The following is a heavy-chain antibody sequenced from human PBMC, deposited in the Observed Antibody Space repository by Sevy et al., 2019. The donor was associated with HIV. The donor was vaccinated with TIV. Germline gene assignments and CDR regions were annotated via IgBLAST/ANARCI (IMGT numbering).Heavy chain of an antibody. V-gene: IGHV3-13*01. CDR2: IGIAGDT. CDR3: VRGSGYYYPWPYFQH. CDR1: GFTFNTHD. D-gene: IGHD3-22*01. Sequence: GGSLRLSCAASGFTFNTHDMHWVRQPIGKGLEWVSAIGIAGDTYYPASVKGRFTISREDAKTSLYLQMNSLRAGDTAVYYCVRGSGYYYPWPYFQHWGQGTVVTVSS. J-gene: IGHJ1*01.